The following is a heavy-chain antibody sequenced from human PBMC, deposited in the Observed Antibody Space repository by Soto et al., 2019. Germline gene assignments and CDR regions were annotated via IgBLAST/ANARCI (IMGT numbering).Heavy chain of an antibody. D-gene: IGHD1-26*01. CDR1: GFTFSSYG. CDR2: ISYDGSNK. V-gene: IGHV3-30*18. CDR3: AKAPTETLNWFDP. J-gene: IGHJ5*02. Sequence: GSLRLSCAASGFTFSSYGMHWVRQAPGKGLEWVAVISYDGSNKYYADSVKGRFTISRDNSKNTLYLQMNSLRAEDTAVYYCAKAPTETLNWFDPSGQGTLVTVS.